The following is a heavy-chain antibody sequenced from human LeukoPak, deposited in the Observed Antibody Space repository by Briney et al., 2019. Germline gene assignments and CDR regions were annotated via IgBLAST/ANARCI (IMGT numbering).Heavy chain of an antibody. V-gene: IGHV4-61*02. D-gene: IGHD2-15*01. CDR2: IYTNGGA. J-gene: IGHJ4*02. CDR3: ASGGSSHY. Sequence: SQTLSLTRTVSGGSVTSGNYYWNWIRQPAGKGLEWIGRIYTNGGASYNPSLKSRVTISIDASKNQFSLKLSSVTAADTAVYYCASGGSSHYWGQGTLVTVSS. CDR1: GGSVTSGNYY.